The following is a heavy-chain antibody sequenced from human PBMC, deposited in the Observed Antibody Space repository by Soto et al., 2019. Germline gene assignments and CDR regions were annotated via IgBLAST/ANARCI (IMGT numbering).Heavy chain of an antibody. J-gene: IGHJ6*02. CDR2: ISYDGSNK. V-gene: IGHV3-30-3*01. Sequence: PGGSVRLSCAASGFTFSTYAMAWVRQAPGKGLEWVAVISYDGSNKYYADSVKGRFTISRDNSKNTLYLQMNSLRAEDTAVYYCAREEVSARKHYGMDVWGQGTTVTVSS. CDR3: AREEVSARKHYGMDV. CDR1: GFTFSTYA. D-gene: IGHD1-20*01.